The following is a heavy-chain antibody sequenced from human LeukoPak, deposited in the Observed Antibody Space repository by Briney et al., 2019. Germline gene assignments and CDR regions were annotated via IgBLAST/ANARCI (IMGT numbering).Heavy chain of an antibody. D-gene: IGHD6-13*01. CDR1: GYSFTSYW. Sequence: GESLKISCEGSGYSFTSYWIGWVRQMPGKGLEWMGIIYPGDSDTRYSPSFQGQVTISADKSISTAYLQWSSLKASDTAMYYCARLTGYSSSWYSGAFDIWGQGTMVTVSS. V-gene: IGHV5-51*01. CDR2: IYPGDSDT. J-gene: IGHJ3*02. CDR3: ARLTGYSSSWYSGAFDI.